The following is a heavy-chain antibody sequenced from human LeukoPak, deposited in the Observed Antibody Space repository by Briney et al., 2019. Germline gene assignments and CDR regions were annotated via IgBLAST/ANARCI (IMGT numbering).Heavy chain of an antibody. CDR2: TRNKANSYTT. Sequence: GGSLRLSCAASGFTFSDHYMDWLRQAPGKGLEWVGRTRNKANSYTTEYAASVKGRFTVSRDVSKNSLHLQMNSLKTEDTAVYYCARASGNSTIRYYFDNWGQGTLVTVSS. D-gene: IGHD3-3*01. CDR1: GFTFSDHY. CDR3: ARASGNSTIRYYFDN. J-gene: IGHJ4*02. V-gene: IGHV3-72*01.